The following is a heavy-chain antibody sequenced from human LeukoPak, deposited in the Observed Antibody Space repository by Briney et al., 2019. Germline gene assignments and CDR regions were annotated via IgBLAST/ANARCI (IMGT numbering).Heavy chain of an antibody. V-gene: IGHV4-38-2*01. CDR2: IYYSGTT. Sequence: SETLSLTCAVSGYSISICYYWGWFRQPPGKGPEGIGCIYYSGTTFYNPSHKRRVTISADTSKNQFSLMISSVTAADTAVYYCARQGGSNSPYYYYYIDVWGKGTTVTVSS. J-gene: IGHJ6*03. CDR3: ARQGGSNSPYYYYYIDV. D-gene: IGHD6-13*01. CDR1: GYSISICYY.